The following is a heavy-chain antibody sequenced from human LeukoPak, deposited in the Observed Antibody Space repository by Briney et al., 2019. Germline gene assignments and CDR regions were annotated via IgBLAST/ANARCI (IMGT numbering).Heavy chain of an antibody. V-gene: IGHV4-30-2*01. CDR2: IYHSGST. CDR1: GGSISSGGYY. CDR3: ARGDYGGNLPNWFDP. J-gene: IGHJ5*02. D-gene: IGHD4-23*01. Sequence: SQTLSLTCTVSGGSISSGGYYWSWIRQPPGKGLEWIGYIYHSGSTYYNPSLKSRVTISVDRSKNQFSLKLSSVTAADTAVYYCARGDYGGNLPNWFDPWGQGTLVTVSS.